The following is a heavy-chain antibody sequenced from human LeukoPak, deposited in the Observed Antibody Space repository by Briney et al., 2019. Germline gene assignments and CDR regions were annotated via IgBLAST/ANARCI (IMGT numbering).Heavy chain of an antibody. CDR1: GYTFTGYY. V-gene: IGHV1-2*02. J-gene: IGHJ4*02. Sequence: ASVKVSCKASGYTFTGYYMHWVRQAPGQGLEWMGWINPNSGGTNYAQKFQGRVTMTRDTSISTAYMELSRLRSDDTAVYYCARVVRYFDWSPFDYWGQGTLVTVSS. CDR3: ARVVRYFDWSPFDY. CDR2: INPNSGGT. D-gene: IGHD3-9*01.